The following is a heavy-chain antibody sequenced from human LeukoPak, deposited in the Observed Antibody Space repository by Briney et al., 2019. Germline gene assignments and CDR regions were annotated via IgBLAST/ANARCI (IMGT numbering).Heavy chain of an antibody. D-gene: IGHD2-21*01. J-gene: IGHJ4*02. V-gene: IGHV4-39*01. CDR1: DDSIRTNSYY. CDR3: TRGGDAHKLGNF. CDR2: LHFSGTP. Sequence: PSETLTLACSVSDDSIRTNSYYWGWIRQPPGKGLERVGSLHFSGTPYYSPSLSSRVAVSRDTSNNQFSLTLQSVTATDTAVYFCTRGGDAHKLGNFWGPGILVTVSS.